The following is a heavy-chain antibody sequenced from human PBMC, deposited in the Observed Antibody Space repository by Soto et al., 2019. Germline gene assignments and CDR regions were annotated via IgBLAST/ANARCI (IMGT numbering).Heavy chain of an antibody. J-gene: IGHJ5*02. Sequence: QITLKESGPTLVKPTQTLTLTCTFSGFSLSTSGVGVGWIRQPPGKALEWLALIYWNDDKRYSPSLKSRLTITKDTSKNQVVLTMTNMDPVDTATYYCAHRGRTAPLVDWFDPWGQGTLVTVSS. CDR1: GFSLSTSGVG. V-gene: IGHV2-5*01. CDR2: IYWNDDK. D-gene: IGHD1-26*01. CDR3: AHRGRTAPLVDWFDP.